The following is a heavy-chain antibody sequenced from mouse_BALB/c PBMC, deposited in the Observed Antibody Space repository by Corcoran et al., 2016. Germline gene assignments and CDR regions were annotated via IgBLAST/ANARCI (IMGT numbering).Heavy chain of an antibody. CDR3: ARRAEGYSYAMDS. V-gene: IGHV8-12*01. J-gene: IGHJ4*01. D-gene: IGHD2-3*01. Sequence: QVTLKESGHGILKPSQTLSLTCSFSGFSLRTSGMGVGWIRQPSGKGLEWLAHIWWDDEKHYNPSLKSQFTISKDTSRNQVFLKITSVDPADTATYYCARRAEGYSYAMDSWGHGTSVTVSS. CDR1: GFSLRTSGMG. CDR2: IWWDDEK.